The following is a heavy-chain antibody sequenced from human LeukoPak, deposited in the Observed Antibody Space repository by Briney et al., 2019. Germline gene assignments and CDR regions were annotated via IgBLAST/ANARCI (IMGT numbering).Heavy chain of an antibody. CDR2: ISSNSSTI. J-gene: IGHJ4*02. CDR1: GFTFSSYS. V-gene: IGHV3-48*01. CDR3: ARVSGFWSGYTFDY. Sequence: GGSLRLSCAASGFTFSSYSMNWVRQAPGKGLEWVSYISSNSSTIYYADSVKGRFTISRDNAKNSLYLQMNSLRAEDTAVYYCARVSGFWSGYTFDYWGQGTLVTVSS. D-gene: IGHD3-3*01.